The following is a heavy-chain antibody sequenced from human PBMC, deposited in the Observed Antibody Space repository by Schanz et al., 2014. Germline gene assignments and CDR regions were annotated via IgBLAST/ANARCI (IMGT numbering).Heavy chain of an antibody. D-gene: IGHD2-2*01. CDR3: AKDSTHIDIVLVPTAIDY. Sequence: VQLLESRGGLVQPGGSLRLSCAASGFTFSSYGMHWVRQAPGKGLEWVAAMSYDGSIKYYGDSVKGRFTISRDNSKNTLYLHMNTLRSEDTAVYYCAKDSTHIDIVLVPTAIDYWGQGTLVNVSS. CDR1: GFTFSSYG. CDR2: MSYDGSIK. J-gene: IGHJ4*02. V-gene: IGHV3-30*18.